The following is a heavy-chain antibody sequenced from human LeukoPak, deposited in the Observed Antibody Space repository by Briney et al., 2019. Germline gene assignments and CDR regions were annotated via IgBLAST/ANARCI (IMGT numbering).Heavy chain of an antibody. CDR2: ISGSGGST. Sequence: PGGSLRLSCAASGFTFSSYAMSWVRQAPGKGLEWVSAISGSGGSTYYADSVKGRFTISRDNSKNTLYLQMNSLRAEDTAVYYCAKVQGYCSSTSCYRPYYYYYGMDVWGQGTTVTVSS. J-gene: IGHJ6*02. CDR1: GFTFSSYA. D-gene: IGHD2-2*02. V-gene: IGHV3-23*01. CDR3: AKVQGYCSSTSCYRPYYYYYGMDV.